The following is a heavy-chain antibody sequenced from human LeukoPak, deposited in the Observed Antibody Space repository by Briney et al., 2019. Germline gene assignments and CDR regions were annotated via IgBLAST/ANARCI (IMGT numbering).Heavy chain of an antibody. CDR2: INTDGTVT. CDR1: GFTFSNYD. D-gene: IGHD6-19*01. CDR3: ATKQWLAPPPDS. V-gene: IGHV3-74*01. Sequence: PGGSLRLSCTASGFTFSNYDMTWVRQAPGKGLESVSRINTDGTVTTYADSVKGRFTVSRDNADNTMFLQMNSVRDEDTAVYYCATKQWLAPPPDSWGQGTPVTVSS. J-gene: IGHJ4*02.